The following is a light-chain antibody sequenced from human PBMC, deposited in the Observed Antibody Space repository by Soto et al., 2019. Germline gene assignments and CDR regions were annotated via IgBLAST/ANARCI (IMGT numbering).Light chain of an antibody. V-gene: IGKV1-33*01. CDR1: QSISYY. Sequence: DIQMTQSPSSLSASVGDRVTITCRASQSISYYLNWYQQKPGKAPKLLISAASSLQSGVPSRFSGSGSGTDFTFTISSLQPEDIATYYCQQYDNLPLTFGGGTKVDIK. CDR3: QQYDNLPLT. CDR2: AAS. J-gene: IGKJ4*01.